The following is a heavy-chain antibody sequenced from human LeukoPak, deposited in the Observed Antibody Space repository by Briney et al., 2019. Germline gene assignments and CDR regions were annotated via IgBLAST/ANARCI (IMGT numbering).Heavy chain of an antibody. V-gene: IGHV4-59*01. J-gene: IGHJ5*02. CDR3: ARGDNWFDP. CDR1: GGSISRYY. Sequence: SETLSLTCTVSGGSISRYYWSWIRQPPGKGLEWIGYIFYSGSTNYNPSLKSRVTISVDTSKTQLSLKLSSVTAADTAVYYCARGDNWFDPWGQGTLVTVSS. CDR2: IFYSGST.